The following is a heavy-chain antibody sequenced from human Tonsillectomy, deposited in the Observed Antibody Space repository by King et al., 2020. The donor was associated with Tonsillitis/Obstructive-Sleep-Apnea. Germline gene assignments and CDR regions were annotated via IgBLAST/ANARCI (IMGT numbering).Heavy chain of an antibody. Sequence: VQLVESGGGLVQPGGSLRLSCGVSGFTFSSYAMSWVRQPPGEGLEWVSGVSGSGTSTYYADSVKGRFNISRDNSKNTLYLQMSSLRAEDTAVYYCAKVDRTTTVVTRGDPTHDAFDIWGQGTLVTVSS. CDR3: AKVDRTTTVVTRGDPTHDAFDI. J-gene: IGHJ3*02. D-gene: IGHD4-23*01. CDR1: GFTFSSYA. CDR2: VSGSGTST. V-gene: IGHV3-23*04.